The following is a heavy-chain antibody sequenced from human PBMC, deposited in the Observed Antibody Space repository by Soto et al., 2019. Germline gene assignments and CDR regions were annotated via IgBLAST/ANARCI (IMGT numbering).Heavy chain of an antibody. CDR3: AREAMIVVVIANHFDY. Sequence: QVQLVESGGGVVQPGRSLRLSCAASGFTFSSYAMHWVRQAPGKGLEWVAVISYDGSNKYYADSVKGRFTISRDNSKNTLYLQMNGLRAEDTAVYYCAREAMIVVVIANHFDYWGQGTLVTVSS. J-gene: IGHJ4*02. V-gene: IGHV3-30-3*01. D-gene: IGHD3-22*01. CDR1: GFTFSSYA. CDR2: ISYDGSNK.